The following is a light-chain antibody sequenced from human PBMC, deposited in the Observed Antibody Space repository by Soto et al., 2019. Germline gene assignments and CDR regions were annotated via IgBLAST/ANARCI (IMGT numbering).Light chain of an antibody. Sequence: AIQMTQSPSSLSASVVDRVTMTCRASQGIRSELGWYQQKPGKAPNLLIYTASSLQSGVPSRFSGSGSGTDFTLTISSLQPEDFATYYCIQDYNYPLTFGGGTKVDIK. CDR3: IQDYNYPLT. V-gene: IGKV1-6*01. CDR2: TAS. CDR1: QGIRSE. J-gene: IGKJ4*01.